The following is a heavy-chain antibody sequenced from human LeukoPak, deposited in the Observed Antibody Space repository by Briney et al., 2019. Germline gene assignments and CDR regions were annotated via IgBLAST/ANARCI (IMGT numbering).Heavy chain of an antibody. CDR3: ARGGLWGGDY. CDR2: IKADGGDK. CDR1: GFTFSSYW. D-gene: IGHD3-16*01. Sequence: GGSLRLSCAASGFTFSSYWMTWVRQAPGRGLEWVATIKADGGDKYYMNSVKGRFTISRDNAKNSLSLQMDSLRAEDTAVYYCARGGLWGGDYWGQGTLVTVSS. V-gene: IGHV3-7*01. J-gene: IGHJ4*02.